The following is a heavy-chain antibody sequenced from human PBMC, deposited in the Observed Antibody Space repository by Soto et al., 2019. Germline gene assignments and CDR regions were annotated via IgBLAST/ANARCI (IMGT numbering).Heavy chain of an antibody. CDR3: ARGAGYSGSYSDYFDY. CDR2: INPNSGGT. J-gene: IGHJ4*02. V-gene: IGHV1-2*04. CDR1: GYTFTAYY. D-gene: IGHD1-26*01. Sequence: ASVKVSCKASGYTFTAYYIHWVRQAPGQGLEWMGWINPNSGGTNYAQKFQGWVTMTRDTSISTAYMELSRLRSDDTAVYYCARGAGYSGSYSDYFDYWGQGTLVTVSS.